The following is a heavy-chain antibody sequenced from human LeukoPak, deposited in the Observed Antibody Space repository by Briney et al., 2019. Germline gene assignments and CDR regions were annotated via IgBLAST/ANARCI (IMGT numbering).Heavy chain of an antibody. CDR1: GGSISSYY. D-gene: IGHD6-13*01. J-gene: IGHJ6*03. CDR3: ARESGIAAAGNYYYMDV. Sequence: PSETLSLTCTVSGGSISSYYWSWIRQPPGKGLEWIGYIYYSGSTNYNPSLKSRVTISVDTSKNQFSLKLSSVTAADTAVYYCARESGIAAAGNYYYMDVWGKGTTVTVSS. V-gene: IGHV4-59*12. CDR2: IYYSGST.